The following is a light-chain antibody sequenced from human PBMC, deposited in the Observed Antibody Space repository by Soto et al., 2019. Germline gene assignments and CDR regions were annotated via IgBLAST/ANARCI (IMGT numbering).Light chain of an antibody. CDR2: DVS. V-gene: IGLV2-14*03. CDR1: SSDIGGYNY. Sequence: QSALTQPASVSGSPGQSITISCTGTSSDIGGYNYVSWYQQHPGKAPKLIIYDVSYRPSAVSDRFSGSKSGNSASLTISGLQAEDESDYYCSSYTRSTTLVVFGGGTQLTVL. CDR3: SSYTRSTTLVV. J-gene: IGLJ2*01.